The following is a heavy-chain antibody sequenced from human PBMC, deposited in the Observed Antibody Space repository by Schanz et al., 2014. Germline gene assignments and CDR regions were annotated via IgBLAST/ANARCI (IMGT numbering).Heavy chain of an antibody. CDR2: IKEDGSQK. CDR3: TRDRAYHSFDY. J-gene: IGHJ4*02. D-gene: IGHD1-26*01. Sequence: PLVEFGGGLVQPGGSLRLSCEASGFSFSVSWMNWVRQAPGKGLEWVATIKEDGSQKYYLDSVKGRFTISRDNARNSLYLQMTSLRAKDSALYYCTRDRAYHSFDYWGQGTLVTVSS. CDR1: GFSFSVSW. V-gene: IGHV3-7*01.